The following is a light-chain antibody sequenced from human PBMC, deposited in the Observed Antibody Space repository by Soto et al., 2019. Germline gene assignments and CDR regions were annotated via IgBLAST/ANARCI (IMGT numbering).Light chain of an antibody. CDR2: DVT. CDR1: SSDIGGYDY. V-gene: IGLV2-14*01. Sequence: QSVLTQPASVSGSPGQSITISCTGTSSDIGGYDYISWYQQHPGKVPKLIIYDVTDRPSGVSNRFSGSKSGNTASLTISGLEAEDEADYYCSSYTSSSTGVVFGGGTKLTV. CDR3: SSYTSSSTGVV. J-gene: IGLJ2*01.